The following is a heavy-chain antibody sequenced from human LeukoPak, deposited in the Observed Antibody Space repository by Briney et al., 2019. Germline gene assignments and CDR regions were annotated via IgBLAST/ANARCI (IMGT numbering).Heavy chain of an antibody. CDR2: INHSGST. Sequence: SETLSLTCAVYGGSFSGYYWSWIRQPPRNGLEWIGEINHSGSTNSNPSLKSRVTISVDTSKNQFSLKLSSVTAADTAVYYCARGDPPITIFGVVIRTDPNFDYWGQGTLVTVSS. J-gene: IGHJ4*02. V-gene: IGHV4-34*01. D-gene: IGHD3-3*01. CDR3: ARGDPPITIFGVVIRTDPNFDY. CDR1: GGSFSGYY.